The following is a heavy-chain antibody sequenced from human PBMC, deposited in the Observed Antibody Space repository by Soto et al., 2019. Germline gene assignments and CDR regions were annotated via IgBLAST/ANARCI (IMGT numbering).Heavy chain of an antibody. Sequence: PVESLTISCKGSGYSFTSYWIIWVLQMPGKGLEWMGRIDPSDSYTNYSPSFQGHVTISADKSISTAYLQWSRLKASDTAMYYCARFSSSVVSNYYYYGMDVWGQGTTVTVSS. V-gene: IGHV5-10-1*01. J-gene: IGHJ6*02. CDR1: GYSFTSYW. D-gene: IGHD2-15*01. CDR2: IDPSDSYT. CDR3: ARFSSSVVSNYYYYGMDV.